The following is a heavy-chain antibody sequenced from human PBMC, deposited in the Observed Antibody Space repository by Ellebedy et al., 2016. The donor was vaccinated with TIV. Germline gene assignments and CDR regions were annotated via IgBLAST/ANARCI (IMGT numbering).Heavy chain of an antibody. J-gene: IGHJ5*02. V-gene: IGHV1-46*01. Sequence: ASVKVSXKASGYTFTSHDMHWVRQAPGQGLEWVGRISITGGDTTYAQKFQGRVTMTRDTSTSTVYMELSSLRAEDTAVYYCARELTDDWWSGINGFDPWGQGTLVTVSS. D-gene: IGHD2-15*01. CDR1: GYTFTSHD. CDR2: ISITGGDT. CDR3: ARELTDDWWSGINGFDP.